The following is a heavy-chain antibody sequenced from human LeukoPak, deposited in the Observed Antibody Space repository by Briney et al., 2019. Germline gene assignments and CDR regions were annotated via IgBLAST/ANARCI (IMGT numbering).Heavy chain of an antibody. J-gene: IGHJ5*02. CDR1: GYTFISYD. D-gene: IGHD6-13*01. CDR2: MNPNSGNT. CDR3: ARGRGSSWYRWFDP. V-gene: IGHV1-8*03. Sequence: VASVKVSCKASGYTFISYDINWVRQATGQGLEWMGWMNPNSGNTGYAQKFQGRVTITRNTSISTAYMELSSLGSEDTAVYYCARGRGSSWYRWFDPWGQGTLVTVSS.